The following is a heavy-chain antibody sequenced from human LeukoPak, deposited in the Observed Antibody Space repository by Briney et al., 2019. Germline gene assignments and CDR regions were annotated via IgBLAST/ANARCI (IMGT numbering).Heavy chain of an antibody. D-gene: IGHD3-22*01. CDR1: GFTFSRYW. CDR2: INGDGSTT. J-gene: IGHJ4*02. V-gene: IGHV3-74*01. Sequence: GGSLRLSCAASGFTFSRYWIHWVRQAPGKGLVWVSRINGDGSTTTYADSVKGRFTISRDNSKNTLYLQMNSLRAEDTAVYYCAKPDYYDSSGYYALPVYWGQGTLVTVSS. CDR3: AKPDYYDSSGYYALPVY.